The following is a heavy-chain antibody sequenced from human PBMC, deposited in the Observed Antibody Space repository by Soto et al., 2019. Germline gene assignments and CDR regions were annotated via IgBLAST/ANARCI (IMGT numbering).Heavy chain of an antibody. CDR3: VKAPGIWVVVDWYFDL. CDR2: MTFDENNI. J-gene: IGHJ2*01. Sequence: QVQLVESGGGVVQPGGSLRVSCVGSGVSFNNYGMHWVRQAPGKGLEWVAVMTFDENNIYYANSVKGRFTISRDKFKSTLYLQMTSLRAEDTAVYYCVKAPGIWVVVDWYFDLWGRGTLVTVSS. CDR1: GVSFNNYG. D-gene: IGHD3-22*01. V-gene: IGHV3-30*18.